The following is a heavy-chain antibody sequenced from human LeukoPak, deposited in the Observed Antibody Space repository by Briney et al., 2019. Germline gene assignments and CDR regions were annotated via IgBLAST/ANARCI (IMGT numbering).Heavy chain of an antibody. Sequence: GASVTVSCKASGYTFTGYYMHWVRQAPGQGLEWMGWINPNSGGTNYAQKFQGRVTMTRDTSISTAYMELSRLRSDDTAVYYCARLGENTLYYFDYWGQGTLVTVSS. D-gene: IGHD2/OR15-2a*01. CDR3: ARLGENTLYYFDY. CDR2: INPNSGGT. V-gene: IGHV1-2*02. J-gene: IGHJ4*02. CDR1: GYTFTGYY.